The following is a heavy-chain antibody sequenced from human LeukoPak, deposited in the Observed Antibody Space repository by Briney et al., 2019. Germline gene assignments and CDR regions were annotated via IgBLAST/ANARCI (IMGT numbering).Heavy chain of an antibody. CDR1: GFTFSRYW. Sequence: GGSLRLSCAASGFTFSRYWMNWVRQAPGKGLVWVSRINGDGSNTRYADSVKGRFTISRDNAKNTMYLQMSSLRAEDTAVYYCARENFYRMDVWGQGTTVTVSS. J-gene: IGHJ6*02. CDR3: ARENFYRMDV. CDR2: INGDGSNT. V-gene: IGHV3-74*01.